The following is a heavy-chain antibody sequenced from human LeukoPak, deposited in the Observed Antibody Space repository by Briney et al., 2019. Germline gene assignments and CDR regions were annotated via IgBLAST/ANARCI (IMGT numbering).Heavy chain of an antibody. J-gene: IGHJ5*02. CDR1: GGSISSGDYY. CDR3: ARNYGSGEGGNWFDP. CDR2: IYYSGST. D-gene: IGHD3-10*01. Sequence: SETLSLTCTVSGGSISSGDYYWSWIRQPPGKGLEWIGYIYYSGSTYYNPSLKSRVTMSVDTSKNQFSLKLSSVTAVDTAVYYCARNYGSGEGGNWFDPWGQGTLVTVSS. V-gene: IGHV4-30-4*08.